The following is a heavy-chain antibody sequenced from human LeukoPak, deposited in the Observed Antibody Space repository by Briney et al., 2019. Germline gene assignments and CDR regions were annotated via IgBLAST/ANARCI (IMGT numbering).Heavy chain of an antibody. Sequence: ASVKVSCKASGYTFTSYDINWVRQATGQGLEWMGWMNPNSGNTGYAQKFQGRVTMTRNTSISTAYMELSSLRSEDTAVYYCARQHKVARGSGTNYWGQGTLVTVSS. CDR3: ARQHKVARGSGTNY. J-gene: IGHJ4*02. D-gene: IGHD1-1*01. CDR2: MNPNSGNT. CDR1: GYTFTSYD. V-gene: IGHV1-8*01.